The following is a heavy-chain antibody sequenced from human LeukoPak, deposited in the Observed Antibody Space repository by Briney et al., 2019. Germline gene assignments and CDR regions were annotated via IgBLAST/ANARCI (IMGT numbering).Heavy chain of an antibody. D-gene: IGHD2-2*01. V-gene: IGHV3-11*01. CDR2: ISSSGSTI. CDR1: GFTFSDYY. CDR3: ARSIPAGNRR. J-gene: IGHJ4*02. Sequence: GGSLRLSCAATGFTFSDYYMSWIRQAPGKGLEWVSYISSSGSTIDYADSVKGRFTISRDNAENSLYLQMNSLRAEDTAVYYCARSIPAGNRRWGQGTLVTVSS.